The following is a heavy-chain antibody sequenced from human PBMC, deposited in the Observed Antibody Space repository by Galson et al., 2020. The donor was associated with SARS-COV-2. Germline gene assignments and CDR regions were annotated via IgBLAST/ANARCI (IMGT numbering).Heavy chain of an antibody. CDR3: AKDQENYWFDP. CDR2: ISWNSGSI. CDR1: GFTFDDYA. Sequence: GGSLRLSCAASGFTFDDYAMHWVRQAPGKGLEWVSGISWNSGSIGYADSVKGRFTISRDNAKNSLYLQMNSLRAEDTALYYCAKDQENYWFDPWGQGTLVTVSS. J-gene: IGHJ5*02. V-gene: IGHV3-9*01.